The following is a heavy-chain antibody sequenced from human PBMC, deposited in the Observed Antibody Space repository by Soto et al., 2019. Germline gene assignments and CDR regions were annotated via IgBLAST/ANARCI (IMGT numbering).Heavy chain of an antibody. V-gene: IGHV4-61*05. CDR3: ARLGGSYAVPHFDY. D-gene: IGHD1-26*01. CDR2: FYYSGTTT. CDR1: GGSISSSSYH. J-gene: IGHJ4*02. Sequence: PSETLSLTCTVSGGSISSSSYHWGWIRQPPGKGLEWMGYFYYSGTTTNYNPSLKSRVTLSVDTSKNQFSLKLSSVTAAYTAVYYCARLGGSYAVPHFDYWGQGTLVTVSS.